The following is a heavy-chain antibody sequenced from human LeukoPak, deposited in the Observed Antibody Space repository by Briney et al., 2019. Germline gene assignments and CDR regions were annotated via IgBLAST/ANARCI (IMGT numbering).Heavy chain of an antibody. J-gene: IGHJ6*03. D-gene: IGHD6-13*01. CDR1: GFTFSSYG. CDR2: IWYDGSNK. V-gene: IGHV3-33*06. Sequence: GGSLRLSCAASGFTFSSYGMHWVRQAPGKGLEWVAVIWYDGSNKYYADSVKGRFTISRDNSKNTLYLQMNSLRAEDTAVYYCAKDQQLVLGYYYYYMDVWGKGTTVTVSS. CDR3: AKDQQLVLGYYYYYMDV.